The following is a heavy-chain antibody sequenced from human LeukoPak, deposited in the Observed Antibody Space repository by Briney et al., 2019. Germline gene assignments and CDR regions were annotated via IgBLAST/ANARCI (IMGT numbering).Heavy chain of an antibody. CDR1: GGTFSSYA. CDR2: IIPIFGTA. J-gene: IGHJ4*02. V-gene: IGHV1-69*05. CDR3: AALFSNIAAAPHPLKSDY. D-gene: IGHD6-13*01. Sequence: SVKVSCKASGGTFSSYAISWVRQAPGQGLEWMGGIIPIFGTANYAQKFQGRVTITTDESTSTAYMELSSLRSEDTAVYYCAALFSNIAAAPHPLKSDYRGQGTLVTVSS.